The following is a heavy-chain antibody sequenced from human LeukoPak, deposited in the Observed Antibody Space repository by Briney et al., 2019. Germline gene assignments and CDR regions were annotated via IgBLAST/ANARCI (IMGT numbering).Heavy chain of an antibody. CDR3: ARGSRGDVPEYFQH. D-gene: IGHD3-10*01. J-gene: IGHJ1*01. Sequence: GGSLRLSCAASGFTFSSYSMNWVRQAPGKGLEWVSSISSSSSYIYYADSVKGRFTISRDNAKNSLYLQMNSLRAEDTAVYYCARGSRGDVPEYFQHWGQGTLVTVSS. V-gene: IGHV3-21*01. CDR2: ISSSSSYI. CDR1: GFTFSSYS.